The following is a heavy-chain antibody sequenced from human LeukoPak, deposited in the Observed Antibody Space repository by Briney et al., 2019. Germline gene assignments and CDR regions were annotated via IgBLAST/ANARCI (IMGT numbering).Heavy chain of an antibody. CDR2: IAADGGVK. J-gene: IGHJ4*02. Sequence: AGTSLRLSCAASGFSFQDHGMDWVRQAPGKGREWVAVIAADGGVKQYADSVKGRFSLSRDNSKNTVSLQMNGLTAEDTAVYYCAREATWGQWYFDLSGQGAPVTVSS. V-gene: IGHV3-30*03. D-gene: IGHD6-19*01. CDR1: GFSFQDHG. CDR3: AREATWGQWYFDL.